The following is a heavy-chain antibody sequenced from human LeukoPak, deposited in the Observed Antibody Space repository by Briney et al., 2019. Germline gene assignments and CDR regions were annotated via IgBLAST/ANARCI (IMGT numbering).Heavy chain of an antibody. CDR3: ARDFFHGHCAGLSCFLLDY. J-gene: IGHJ4*02. CDR2: ISANNGDT. CDR1: GYTFTRYG. D-gene: IGHD2-15*01. Sequence: GASVKVSCKASGYTFTRYGISWVRQAPGQGLEWMGWISANNGDTNSAQKFQDRVTMTTDTSTSTAYMELRSLRSDDTAVYYCARDFFHGHCAGLSCFLLDYWGQASLVTVSS. V-gene: IGHV1-18*01.